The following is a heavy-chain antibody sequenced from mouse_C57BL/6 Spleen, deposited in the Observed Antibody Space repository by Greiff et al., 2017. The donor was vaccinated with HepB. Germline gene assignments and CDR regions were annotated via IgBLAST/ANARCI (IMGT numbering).Heavy chain of an antibody. V-gene: IGHV7-3*01. J-gene: IGHJ4*01. CDR2: IRNKANGYTT. D-gene: IGHD3-2*02. Sequence: EVKLVESGGGLVQPGGSLSLSCAASGFTFTDYYMSWVRQPPGKALEWLGFIRNKANGYTTEYSASVKGRFTISRENSQSILYLQMNALRAEDSATYYSARYDSSGYVGAMDYWGQGTSVTVSS. CDR1: GFTFTDYY. CDR3: ARYDSSGYVGAMDY.